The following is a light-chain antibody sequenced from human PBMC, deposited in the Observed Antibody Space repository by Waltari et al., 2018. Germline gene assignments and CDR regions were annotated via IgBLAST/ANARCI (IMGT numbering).Light chain of an antibody. J-gene: IGKJ4*01. CDR1: KGIGSA. CDR2: DAS. Sequence: AIQLTQSPSSLSASVGDRVTITCRASKGIGSALAWYQQNSGKAPNLLIYDASNLQSGVPSRFSGSGSWTNFTLTISSLQPEDFATYYCQQFNNYPLTFGGGTKVEI. CDR3: QQFNNYPLT. V-gene: IGKV1D-13*01.